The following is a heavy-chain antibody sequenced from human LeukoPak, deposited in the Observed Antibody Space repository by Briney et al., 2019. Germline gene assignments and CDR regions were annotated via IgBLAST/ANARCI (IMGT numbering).Heavy chain of an antibody. Sequence: PSETLSLTCTVSGGSISSGDYYWSWIRQPPGKGLEWIGYIYYSGSTYYNPSLKSRVTISVDTSKNQFSLKLSSVTAADTAVYYCARLYYYGSGLPAFDYWGRGTLVTVSS. J-gene: IGHJ2*01. CDR3: ARLYYYGSGLPAFDY. CDR2: IYYSGST. V-gene: IGHV4-30-4*01. D-gene: IGHD3-10*01. CDR1: GGSISSGDYY.